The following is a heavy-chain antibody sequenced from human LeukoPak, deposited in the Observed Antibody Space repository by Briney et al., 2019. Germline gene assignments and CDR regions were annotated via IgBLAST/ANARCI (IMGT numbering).Heavy chain of an antibody. V-gene: IGHV3-21*01. D-gene: IGHD7-27*01. CDR1: GFSFSDYS. J-gene: IGHJ4*02. CDR3: TRDLTGDLDY. CDR2: ISHSGSYI. Sequence: GGSLRLSCAAAGFSFSDYSMNWVRQAPGKGLEWVSSISHSGSYIYDADSVKGRFTISRDNAKNTLYLQMNSLRAEDTVVYYCTRDLTGDLDYWGQGTLVTVSS.